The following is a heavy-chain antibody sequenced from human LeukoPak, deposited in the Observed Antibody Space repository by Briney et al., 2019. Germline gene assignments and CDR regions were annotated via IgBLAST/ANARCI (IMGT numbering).Heavy chain of an antibody. CDR3: AKDIVPYYYGSGSYWRAFDI. Sequence: PGGFLRLSCAASGFTFDDYAMHWVRQAPGKGLEWVSGISWNSGSIGYADSVKGRFTISRDNAKNSLYLQMNSLRAEDTALYYCAKDIVPYYYGSGSYWRAFDIWGQGTMVTVSS. J-gene: IGHJ3*02. V-gene: IGHV3-9*01. CDR2: ISWNSGSI. CDR1: GFTFDDYA. D-gene: IGHD3-10*01.